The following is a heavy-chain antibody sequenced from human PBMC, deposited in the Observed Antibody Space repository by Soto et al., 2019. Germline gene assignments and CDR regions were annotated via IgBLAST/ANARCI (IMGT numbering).Heavy chain of an antibody. J-gene: IGHJ3*02. V-gene: IGHV3-53*01. Sequence: GGSLRLSCAASGFTVSSNYMSWVRQAPGKGLEWVSVIYSGGSTYYADSVKGRFTISRDNSKNTLYLQMNSLRAEDTAVYYCARGLYYYDSSGYYPIWGQGTMVTVSS. CDR3: ARGLYYYDSSGYYPI. CDR1: GFTVSSNY. CDR2: IYSGGST. D-gene: IGHD3-22*01.